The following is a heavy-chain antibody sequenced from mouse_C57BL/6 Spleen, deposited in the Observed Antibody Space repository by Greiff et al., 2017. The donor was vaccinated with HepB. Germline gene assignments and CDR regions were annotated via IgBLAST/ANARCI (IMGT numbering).Heavy chain of an antibody. CDR1: GFTFSSYG. CDR3: ARQGDYDDCYAMDY. V-gene: IGHV5-6*01. J-gene: IGHJ4*01. CDR2: ISSGGSYT. D-gene: IGHD2-4*01. Sequence: DVHLVESGGDLVKPGGSLKLSCAASGFTFSSYGMSWVRQTPDKRLEWVATISSGGSYTYYPDSVKGRFTISRDNAKNTLYLQMSSLKSEDTAMYYCARQGDYDDCYAMDYWGQGTSVTVSS.